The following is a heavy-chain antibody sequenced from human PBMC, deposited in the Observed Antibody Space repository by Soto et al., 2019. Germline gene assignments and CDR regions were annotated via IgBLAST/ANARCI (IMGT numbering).Heavy chain of an antibody. J-gene: IGHJ4*02. CDR2: IGPYGNSI. CDR1: GFSFRDYF. V-gene: IGHV3-11*01. Sequence: GESLKISCAASGFSFRDYFMSWLRQAPGKGLEWVSYIGPYGNSIYYADSVKGRFTISRDDATKSLHLHMNSLRTDDTAVYYCARDDHTYGVYWGQGTPVTDSS. CDR3: ARDDHTYGVY. D-gene: IGHD2-21*01.